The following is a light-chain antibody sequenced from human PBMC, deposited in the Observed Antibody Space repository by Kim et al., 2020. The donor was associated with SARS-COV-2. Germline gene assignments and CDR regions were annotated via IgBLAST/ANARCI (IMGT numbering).Light chain of an antibody. J-gene: IGLJ2*01. Sequence: GQGVTISCSGSSSNIGSNTVNWYQQLPGTAPKLLIYSNNQRPSGVPDRFSGSKSGTSASLAISALQSEDEADYYCAAWDDSLNGPVFGGGTQLTVL. CDR1: SSNIGSNT. V-gene: IGLV1-44*01. CDR3: AAWDDSLNGPV. CDR2: SNN.